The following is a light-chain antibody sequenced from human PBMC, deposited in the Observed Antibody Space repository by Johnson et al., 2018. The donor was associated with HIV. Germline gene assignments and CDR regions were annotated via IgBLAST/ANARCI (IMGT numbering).Light chain of an antibody. CDR3: GTWDSSLSDPYV. CDR1: SSNIGNNY. Sequence: QSVLTQPPSVSAAPGQKVTIPCSGSSSNIGNNYVSWYQQLPGTAPKLLIYDNNKRPSGIPDRFSGSKSGTSATLGITGLQTGDEADYYCGTWDSSLSDPYVFGTGTKVTVL. J-gene: IGLJ1*01. V-gene: IGLV1-51*01. CDR2: DNN.